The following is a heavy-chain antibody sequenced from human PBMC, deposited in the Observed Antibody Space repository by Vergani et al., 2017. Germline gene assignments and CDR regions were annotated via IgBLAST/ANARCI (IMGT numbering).Heavy chain of an antibody. V-gene: IGHV4-61*01. D-gene: IGHD3-10*01. J-gene: IGHJ3*01. CDR3: ARPVGPSAIADGYHV. Sequence: QVQLQESGPGLVKPSETLSLTCTVSGGSVSSGSYYWSWIRQPPGKGLEWIGYIYYSGSTNYNPSLKSRVTISVDTSKNQFSLKLSSVTATDTGMYYCARPVGPSAIADGYHVWGQGTMVTVS. CDR1: GGSVSSGSYY. CDR2: IYYSGST.